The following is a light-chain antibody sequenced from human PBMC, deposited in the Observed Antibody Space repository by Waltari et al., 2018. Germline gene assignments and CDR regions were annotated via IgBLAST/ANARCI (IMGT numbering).Light chain of an antibody. J-gene: IGKJ2*01. CDR2: GAS. CDR3: QQYGISVMYT. Sequence: RARQKTTKNYLAWYQQKPGQPPRLLIYGASSRAAGIPDRFSGSGSGTDFTLTISRLDPEDFASYYCQQYGISVMYTFGQGTKLEIK. V-gene: IGKV3-20*01. CDR1: QKTTKNY.